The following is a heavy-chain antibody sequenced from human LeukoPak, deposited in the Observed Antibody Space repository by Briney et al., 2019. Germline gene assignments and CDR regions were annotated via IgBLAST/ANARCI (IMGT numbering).Heavy chain of an antibody. Sequence: GGSLRLSCAASGFIFSSYWMSWVRQAPGKGLEWVANIKQGGSEKYYADSVKGRFTISRDNSKNTLYLQMNSLRAEDTAVYYCARGCSSTSCYALDYWGQGTLVTVSS. CDR3: ARGCSSTSCYALDY. D-gene: IGHD2-2*01. J-gene: IGHJ4*02. CDR1: GFIFSSYW. V-gene: IGHV3-7*02. CDR2: IKQGGSEK.